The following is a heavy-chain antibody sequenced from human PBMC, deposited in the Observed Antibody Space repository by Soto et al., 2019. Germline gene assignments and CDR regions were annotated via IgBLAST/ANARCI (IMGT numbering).Heavy chain of an antibody. CDR2: IYYSGNT. Sequence: QLQLQASGPGLVKPSETLSLTCTVSGGSITSSDYFCAWIRQTPGKGQECIGNIYYSGNTYYNPHLKIRFTISVDTSKNQFSLKLTSVTASDTAVYYCARHQTIMVVTAARGFDVWGQGTMVTVSS. J-gene: IGHJ3*01. V-gene: IGHV4-39*01. CDR1: GGSITSSDYF. CDR3: ARHQTIMVVTAARGFDV. D-gene: IGHD2-21*01.